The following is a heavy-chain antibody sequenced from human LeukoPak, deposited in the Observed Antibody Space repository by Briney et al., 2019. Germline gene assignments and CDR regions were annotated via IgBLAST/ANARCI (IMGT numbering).Heavy chain of an antibody. CDR2: INPNSGGT. Sequence: ASVKVSCKASGYTFTGYYMHWVRQAPGQGLEWMGWINPNSGGTNYAQKFQGRVTMARDTSISTAYMELSRLRSDDTAVYYCARVDSIQLGFDYWGQGTLVTVSS. CDR3: ARVDSIQLGFDY. J-gene: IGHJ4*02. D-gene: IGHD5-18*01. V-gene: IGHV1-2*02. CDR1: GYTFTGYY.